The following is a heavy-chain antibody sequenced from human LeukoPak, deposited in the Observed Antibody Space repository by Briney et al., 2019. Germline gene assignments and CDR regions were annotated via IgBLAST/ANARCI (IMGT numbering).Heavy chain of an antibody. Sequence: PSETLSLTLTVSGGSIGSSSYDSGWIRQPPGKGLEWVGSIYYTGSTYYNPSLESRVTISVDTSKNQFSLLLFSVAAADTAIYYCARRILGGSGWTLAPWGQGTLVTVSS. V-gene: IGHV4-39*01. CDR1: GGSIGSSSYD. CDR2: IYYTGST. J-gene: IGHJ5*02. CDR3: ARRILGGSGWTLAP. D-gene: IGHD6-19*01.